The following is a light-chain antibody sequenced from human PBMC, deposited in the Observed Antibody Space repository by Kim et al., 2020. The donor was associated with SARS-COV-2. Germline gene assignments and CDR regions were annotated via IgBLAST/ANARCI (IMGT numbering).Light chain of an antibody. CDR2: GNN. CDR3: AAWDDSLNGRV. CDR1: SSNIGSNT. V-gene: IGLV1-44*01. J-gene: IGLJ3*02. Sequence: ELTQPPSASETPGERVTISCSGSSSNIGSNTVNWYQQLPGMAPKLLIYGNNQRPSGVPDRFSGSKSGTSASLAISGLQSEDEADYYCAAWDDSLNGRVFGGGTKLTVL.